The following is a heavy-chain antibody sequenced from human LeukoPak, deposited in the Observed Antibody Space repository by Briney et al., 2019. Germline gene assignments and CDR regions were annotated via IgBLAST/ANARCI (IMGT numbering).Heavy chain of an antibody. CDR2: IYYSGST. CDR3: ARLSPHNYFDY. V-gene: IGHV4-59*08. Sequence: SETLSLTCTVSGGSISSYYWSWIRQPPGKGLEWIGYIYYSGSTNYNPSLKSRVTISVVTSKNQFSLKLSSVTAADTAVYYCARLSPHNYFDYWGQGTLVTVSS. J-gene: IGHJ4*02. CDR1: GGSISSYY.